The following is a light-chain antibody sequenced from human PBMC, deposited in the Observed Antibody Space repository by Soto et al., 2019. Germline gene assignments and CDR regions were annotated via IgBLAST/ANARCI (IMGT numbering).Light chain of an antibody. CDR1: SSDVGGYNY. V-gene: IGLV2-14*01. J-gene: IGLJ2*01. Sequence: QSALTQPASVSGSPGQSITISCTGTSSDVGGYNYVSWYQQHPGKAPKLMISEVSNRPSGVSNRFPGSKSGNTASLTISGLQAEDEAGYYCSSYTSGSTLLVFGGGTKVTVL. CDR2: EVS. CDR3: SSYTSGSTLLV.